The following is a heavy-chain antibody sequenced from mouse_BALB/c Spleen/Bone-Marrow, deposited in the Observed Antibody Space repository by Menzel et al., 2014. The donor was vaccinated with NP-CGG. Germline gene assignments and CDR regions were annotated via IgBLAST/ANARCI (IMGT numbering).Heavy chain of an antibody. CDR3: ATYRYAWYFDV. J-gene: IGHJ1*01. V-gene: IGHV14-3*02. Sequence: EVQLQQSGAELVKPGASVKLSCTTSGFNIKDTYMHWVKQRPEQRLEWIGRIDPANGNTKYDPKFQGKATITADTSSNTACLQLSSLTSEDTAVYYCATYRYAWYFDVWGAGTTVTVSS. CDR1: GFNIKDTY. D-gene: IGHD2-14*01. CDR2: IDPANGNT.